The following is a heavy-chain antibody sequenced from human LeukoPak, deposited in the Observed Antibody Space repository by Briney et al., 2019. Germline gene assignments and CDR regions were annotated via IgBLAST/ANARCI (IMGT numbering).Heavy chain of an antibody. V-gene: IGHV1-2*02. J-gene: IGHJ6*03. CDR1: GYTFTGYY. Sequence: ASVKVSCKTSGYTFTGYYMHWVRQAPGQGLEWMGWINPNSGGTNYAQKFQGRVTMTRDTSITTAYMELRRLRSDDTALYYYARATGSVDYYYMDVWGKGTTVTVSS. D-gene: IGHD1-1*01. CDR2: INPNSGGT. CDR3: ARATGSVDYYYMDV.